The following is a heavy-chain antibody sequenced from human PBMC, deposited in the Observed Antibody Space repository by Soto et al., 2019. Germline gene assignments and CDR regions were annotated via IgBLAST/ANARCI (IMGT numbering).Heavy chain of an antibody. CDR2: IYHSGGT. V-gene: IGHV4-30-2*01. CDR1: GGTISSRGFS. J-gene: IGHJ5*02. Sequence: PSATLSLTCPVPGGTISSRGFSWGRLRRPPEKGLEWIGYIYHSGGTYYNPSLKSRVTISVDRAKNQFSLKLSSVTAADTAVYYCARVPSPWGQGTLVTVSS. CDR3: ARVPSP.